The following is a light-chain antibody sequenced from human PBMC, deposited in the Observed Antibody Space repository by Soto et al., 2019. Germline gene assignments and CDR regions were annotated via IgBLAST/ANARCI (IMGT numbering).Light chain of an antibody. CDR3: QQYETFSGT. Sequence: DIQMTQSPSSLTASVADRVTITCRASQSIRRSLNWYQQKPGKAPKLLIYAASSLQSGVPSRFSGSGYGTDFTLTITSLQSEDFATYYCQQYETFSGTFGPGTKVDIK. J-gene: IGKJ1*01. V-gene: IGKV1-39*01. CDR1: QSIRRS. CDR2: AAS.